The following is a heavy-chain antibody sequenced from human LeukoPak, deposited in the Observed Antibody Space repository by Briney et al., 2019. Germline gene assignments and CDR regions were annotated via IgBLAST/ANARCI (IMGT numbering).Heavy chain of an antibody. CDR2: IIPIFGTA. D-gene: IGHD2-15*01. CDR1: GGTFSSYA. J-gene: IGHJ3*02. V-gene: IGHV1-69*13. CDR3: ARPRVVAATVDAFDI. Sequence: ASVKVSCKASGGTFSSYAISWVRQAPGQGLEWMGGIIPIFGTANYAQKFQGRVTITADESTSTAYMELSSLRSGDTAVYYCARPRVVAATVDAFDIWGQGTMVTVSS.